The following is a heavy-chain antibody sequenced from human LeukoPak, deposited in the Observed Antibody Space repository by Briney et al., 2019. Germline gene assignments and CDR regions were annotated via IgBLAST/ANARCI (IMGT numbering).Heavy chain of an antibody. CDR2: MNPNSGNT. CDR3: ARGRSPYYDFWSGYFSDYYYYMDV. D-gene: IGHD3-3*01. CDR1: GYTFTSYD. J-gene: IGHJ6*03. V-gene: IGHV1-8*03. Sequence: ASVKVSCKASGYTFTSYDINWVRQATGQGLEWMGWMNPNSGNTGYAQKFQGRVTITRNTSISTAYMELSSLRSEDTAVYYCARGRSPYYDFWSGYFSDYYYYMDVWGKGTTVTVSS.